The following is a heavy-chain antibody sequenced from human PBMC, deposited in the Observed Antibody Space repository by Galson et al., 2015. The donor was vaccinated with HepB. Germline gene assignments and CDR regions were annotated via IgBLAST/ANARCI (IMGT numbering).Heavy chain of an antibody. J-gene: IGHJ4*02. Sequence: SVRLSCKASGYTFSSYGISWVRQAPGQGLEWMGRISAYSGNTYYAEKFKGRVTMTTDTSTNTTYMELDSLRSDDTAVYYCARELVVGPSFDYWGQGTLVTVSS. D-gene: IGHD1-26*01. CDR1: GYTFSSYG. CDR2: ISAYSGNT. CDR3: ARELVVGPSFDY. V-gene: IGHV1-18*01.